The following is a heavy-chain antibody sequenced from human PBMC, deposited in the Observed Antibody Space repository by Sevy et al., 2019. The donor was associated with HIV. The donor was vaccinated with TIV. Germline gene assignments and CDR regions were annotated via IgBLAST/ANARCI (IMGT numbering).Heavy chain of an antibody. Sequence: ASVKVSCKASGYTFTSYYMHWVRQAPGQGLEWMGIINPSGGGTSYAQKFQGRVTMTRDTSTSTVYMELSSLRSEDTAVYYCAREGSSSSKGNWFDPWGQGTLVTVSS. J-gene: IGHJ5*02. CDR3: AREGSSSSKGNWFDP. CDR1: GYTFTSYY. CDR2: INPSGGGT. V-gene: IGHV1-46*03. D-gene: IGHD6-6*01.